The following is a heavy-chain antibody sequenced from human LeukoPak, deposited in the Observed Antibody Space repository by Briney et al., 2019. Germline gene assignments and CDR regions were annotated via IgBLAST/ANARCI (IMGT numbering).Heavy chain of an antibody. Sequence: GGSLRLSCAASGFTFSSYAMSWVRQAPGKGLEWVSAISGSGGSTYYADSVKGRFTISRDNSKNTLYLQMNSLRAEDTAVYYCAKDPRFYDILTPTYRGLGGQGTLVTVSS. J-gene: IGHJ4*02. D-gene: IGHD3-9*01. CDR1: GFTFSSYA. V-gene: IGHV3-23*01. CDR3: AKDPRFYDILTPTYRGL. CDR2: ISGSGGST.